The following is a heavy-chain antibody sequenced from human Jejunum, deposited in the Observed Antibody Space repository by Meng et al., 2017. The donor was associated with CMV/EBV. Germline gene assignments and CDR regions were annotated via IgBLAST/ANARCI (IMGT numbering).Heavy chain of an antibody. CDR2: MNPSSGNT. V-gene: IGHV1-8*03. CDR3: ARGRGGYCSSTSCLFDC. Sequence: YTFTSYDINWVRQATGQGLEWMGWMNPSSGNTGYAQKFQGRVTITRNTSISTAYMELSSLRSEDTAVYYCARGRGGYCSSTSCLFDCWGQGTPVTVSS. J-gene: IGHJ4*02. D-gene: IGHD2-2*01. CDR1: YTFTSYD.